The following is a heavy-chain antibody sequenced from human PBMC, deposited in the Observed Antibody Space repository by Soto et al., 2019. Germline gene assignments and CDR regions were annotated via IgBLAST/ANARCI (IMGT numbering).Heavy chain of an antibody. CDR2: IDWDDDK. CDR3: ARTQYYGMDV. V-gene: IGHV2-70*04. J-gene: IGHJ6*02. Sequence: SGPTLVNPTQTLTLTCTFSGFSLSTSGMRVSWIRQPPGKALEWLARIDWDDDKFYSTSLRTRLTISKDTSKNQVVLTMTNMDPVDTATYYCARTQYYGMDVWGQGTTVTVSS. CDR1: GFSLSTSGMR.